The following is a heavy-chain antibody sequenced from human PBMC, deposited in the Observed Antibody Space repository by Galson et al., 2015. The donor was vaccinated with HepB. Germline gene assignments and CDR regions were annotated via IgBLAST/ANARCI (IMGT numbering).Heavy chain of an antibody. Sequence: SLRLSCAASGFAFDTHAMSWVRQAPGRGLAWISGVSGNGASTFYADSVKGRFTIARDNAKNAVWLQMSSLRAEDTGVYYCARMSRDFWRNFDYWGQGALVIVSS. V-gene: IGHV3-23*01. CDR3: ARMSRDFWRNFDY. CDR2: VSGNGAST. D-gene: IGHD3-3*01. CDR1: GFAFDTHA. J-gene: IGHJ4*02.